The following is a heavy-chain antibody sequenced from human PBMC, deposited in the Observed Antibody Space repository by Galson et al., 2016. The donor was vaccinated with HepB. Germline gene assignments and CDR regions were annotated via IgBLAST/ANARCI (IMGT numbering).Heavy chain of an antibody. CDR2: IKSGGTT. CDR3: AKSPPPMYFRLWSYVDY. D-gene: IGHD3-10*02. CDR1: AFTFENYA. J-gene: IGHJ4*03. V-gene: IGHV3-23*01. Sequence: SLRLSCAASAFTFENYAMSWVRQAPGKGLEWVSSIKSGGTTYYADSVKGRFTISRDNSRSTVFLQMDSLRVEDTAIYYCAKSPPPMYFRLWSYVDYWGQGTLVTVPS.